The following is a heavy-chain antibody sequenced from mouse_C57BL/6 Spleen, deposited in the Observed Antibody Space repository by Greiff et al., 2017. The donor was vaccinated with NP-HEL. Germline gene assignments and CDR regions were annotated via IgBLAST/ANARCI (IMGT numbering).Heavy chain of an antibody. CDR2: INPSSGYT. CDR3: ARSDYEPLFDY. Sequence: VQLQQSGAELAKPGASVKLSCKASGYTFTSYWTHWVKPRPGQGLDWIGYINPSSGYTKSNQKFKDKATLTAGKSSSTAYMQLSSLTYEDAAVDYCARSDYEPLFDYWDQGTTLTVAS. D-gene: IGHD2-4*01. CDR1: GYTFTSYW. V-gene: IGHV1-7*01. J-gene: IGHJ2*01.